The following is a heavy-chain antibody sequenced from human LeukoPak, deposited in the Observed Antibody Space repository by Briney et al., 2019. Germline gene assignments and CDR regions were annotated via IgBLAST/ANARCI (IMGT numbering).Heavy chain of an antibody. CDR1: GYTFTSYA. Sequence: GASVKVSCKASGYTFTSYAMNWVRQAPGQGLEWMGWINTNTGNPTYAQGFTGRFVFSLDTSVSTAYLQISSLKAEDTAVYYCARVDWNYERPGRWFDPWGQGTLVTVSS. CDR2: INTNTGNP. V-gene: IGHV7-4-1*02. D-gene: IGHD1-7*01. J-gene: IGHJ5*02. CDR3: ARVDWNYERPGRWFDP.